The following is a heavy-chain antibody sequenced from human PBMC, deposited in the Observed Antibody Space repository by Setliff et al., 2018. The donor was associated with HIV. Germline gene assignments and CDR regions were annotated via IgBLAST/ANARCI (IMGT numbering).Heavy chain of an antibody. J-gene: IGHJ4*02. D-gene: IGHD3-10*01. CDR2: IKPDGSVK. Sequence: GGSLRLSWAASGFSFSNFWINWVRQAPGKGLEWVANIKPDGSVKSYGDSVKGRFTISRDNTKNSVFLQMNSLRSDDTAVYYCARAGGPGYLDYWGQGTLVTVSS. CDR3: ARAGGPGYLDY. V-gene: IGHV3-7*01. CDR1: GFSFSNFW.